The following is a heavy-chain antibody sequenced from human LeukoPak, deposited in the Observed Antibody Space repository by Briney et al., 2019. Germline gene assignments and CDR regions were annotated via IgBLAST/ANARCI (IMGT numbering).Heavy chain of an antibody. CDR3: TTSYFDWILSAGH. CDR1: GFTFSNAW. D-gene: IGHD3-9*01. V-gene: IGHV3-15*01. J-gene: IGHJ4*02. Sequence: PGGSLRLSCAASGFTFSNAWISWVRPAPGKGLEWVGRIKSKTDGGTADYAAPVKGRFTISRDDSKTTLYLQMNSLNTEDTAVYYCTTSYFDWILSAGHWGQGTLVTVSS. CDR2: IKSKTDGGTA.